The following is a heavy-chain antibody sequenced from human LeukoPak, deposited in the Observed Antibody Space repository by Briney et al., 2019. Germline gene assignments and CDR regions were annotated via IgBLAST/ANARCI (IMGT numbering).Heavy chain of an antibody. V-gene: IGHV1-69*04. CDR3: ARDPAPYDSSGYFFDP. CDR1: GGTFSSYA. Sequence: SVKVSCKASGGTFSSYAISWVRQAPGQGLEWMGRIIPILGIANYAQKFQGRVTITADKSTSTAYMELSSLRSEDTAVYYCARDPAPYDSSGYFFDPWGQGTLVTVFS. D-gene: IGHD3-22*01. J-gene: IGHJ5*02. CDR2: IIPILGIA.